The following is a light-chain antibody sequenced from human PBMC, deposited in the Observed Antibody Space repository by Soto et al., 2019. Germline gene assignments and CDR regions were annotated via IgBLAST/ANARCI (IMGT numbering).Light chain of an antibody. CDR1: GANIGNNF. V-gene: IGLV1-47*02. J-gene: IGLJ1*01. Sequence: QSVLTQTPSASGPPGQGVTISCSGRGANIGNNFVCWYQQLPGTAPKLLIYSNNQRPSGVPDRFSGSKSGTSASLAISGLRSEDEGDYYCVSWDDSLSGLVFGTGTKVTVL. CDR3: VSWDDSLSGLV. CDR2: SNN.